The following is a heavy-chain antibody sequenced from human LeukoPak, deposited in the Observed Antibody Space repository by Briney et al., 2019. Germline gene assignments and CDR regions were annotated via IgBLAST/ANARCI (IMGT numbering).Heavy chain of an antibody. Sequence: SETLSLTCTVSGGSIISSSYYWGWIRQPPGKGLEWIGEINHSGSTNYNPSLKSRVTISVDTSKNQFSLKLSSVTAADTAVYYCARHVKLGPMVRGVVWFDPWGQGTLVTVSS. CDR2: INHSGST. V-gene: IGHV4-39*01. J-gene: IGHJ5*02. CDR1: GGSIISSSYY. CDR3: ARHVKLGPMVRGVVWFDP. D-gene: IGHD3-10*01.